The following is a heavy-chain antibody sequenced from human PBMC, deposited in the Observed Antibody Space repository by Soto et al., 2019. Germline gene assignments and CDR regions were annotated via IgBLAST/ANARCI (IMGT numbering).Heavy chain of an antibody. D-gene: IGHD2-8*01. CDR1: GCSISSYY. CDR2: IYYSGST. Sequence: PXETLSLTCTVAGCSISSYYWSWIRQPPGKGLEWIGYIYYSGSTNYNPSLKSRVTISVDTSKNQFSLKLSSVTAADTAVYYCARGGVYCTNGVCYAFDYWGQGTLVTVSS. V-gene: IGHV4-59*01. CDR3: ARGGVYCTNGVCYAFDY. J-gene: IGHJ4*02.